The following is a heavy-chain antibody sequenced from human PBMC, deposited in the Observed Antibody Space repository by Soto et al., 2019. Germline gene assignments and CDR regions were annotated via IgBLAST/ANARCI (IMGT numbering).Heavy chain of an antibody. V-gene: IGHV1-18*01. Sequence: GASVKVSCKTSGYPFTSYGINWVRQALGQGPEWMGWISAYDDKTIYSQKFQGRVTLTADTSTTTAYMELRGLRFDDTAVYYCARDRLIAVTGLLRNWGQGTLVTVSS. J-gene: IGHJ4*02. CDR3: ARDRLIAVTGLLRN. D-gene: IGHD6-19*01. CDR2: ISAYDDKT. CDR1: GYPFTSYG.